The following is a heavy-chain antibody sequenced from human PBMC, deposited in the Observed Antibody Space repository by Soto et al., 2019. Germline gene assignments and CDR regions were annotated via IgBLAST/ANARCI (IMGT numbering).Heavy chain of an antibody. D-gene: IGHD3-22*01. CDR1: GGTFSSYT. CDR2: IIPILGIA. Sequence: SVKVSCKGSGGTFSSYTISWVRQAPGQGLEWMGRIIPILGIANHAQKFQGRVTITADKSTSTAYMELSSLRSEDTAVYYCARTSGYYLYDYWGQGTLVTVSS. J-gene: IGHJ4*02. CDR3: ARTSGYYLYDY. V-gene: IGHV1-69*02.